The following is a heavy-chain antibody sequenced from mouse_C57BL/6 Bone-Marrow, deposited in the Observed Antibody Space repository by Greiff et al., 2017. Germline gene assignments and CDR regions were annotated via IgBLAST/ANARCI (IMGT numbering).Heavy chain of an antibody. CDR1: GYTFTSYW. CDR2: IYPGSGST. D-gene: IGHD2-12*01. CDR3: ARPYYSYYWYFDV. V-gene: IGHV1-55*01. Sequence: QVQLQQPGAELVKPGASVKMSCKASGYTFTSYWITWVKQRPGQGLEWIGDIYPGSGSTTYNEKFKGKATLTVDTSSSTAYMQISSLTSEDSAVYYCARPYYSYYWYFDVWGTGTTVTVSS. J-gene: IGHJ1*03.